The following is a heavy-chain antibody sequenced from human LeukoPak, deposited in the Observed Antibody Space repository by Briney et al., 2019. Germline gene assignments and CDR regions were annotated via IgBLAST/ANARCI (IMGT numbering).Heavy chain of an antibody. D-gene: IGHD3-22*01. J-gene: IGHJ6*03. V-gene: IGHV4-39*07. Sequence: SETLSLTCTVSGGSISSSSYYWGWIRQPPGKGLEWIGSIYYSGSTYYNPSLKSRVTISVDTSKNQFSLKLSSVTAADTAVYYCTRATSSGPLFTYHMDVWGKGTTVTVSS. CDR1: GGSISSSSYY. CDR2: IYYSGST. CDR3: TRATSSGPLFTYHMDV.